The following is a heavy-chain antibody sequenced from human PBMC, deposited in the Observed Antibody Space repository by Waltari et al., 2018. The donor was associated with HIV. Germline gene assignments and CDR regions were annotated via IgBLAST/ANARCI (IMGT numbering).Heavy chain of an antibody. CDR2: ISSSGSTI. V-gene: IGHV3-48*02. Sequence: EVQLVESGGGMVQPEESLRLSGAGSGVVFSSYSMNWVRQAPGEGLELISFISSSGSTIYYADFVKGRFTVSRDNAENSLYLQMNSLRDEDTAVYYCVRDPKTSWGELDYWGQGTLVAVSS. CDR3: VRDPKTSWGELDY. D-gene: IGHD3-16*01. J-gene: IGHJ4*02. CDR1: GVVFSSYS.